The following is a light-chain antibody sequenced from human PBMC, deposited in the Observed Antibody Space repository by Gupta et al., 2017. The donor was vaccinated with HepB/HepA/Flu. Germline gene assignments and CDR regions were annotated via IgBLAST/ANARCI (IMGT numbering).Light chain of an antibody. CDR1: SSNIGNKY. J-gene: IGLJ2*01. CDR2: DNN. Sequence: SVLTQRLSVSAVPRQKGNNCWSRRSSNIGNKYVSWYQQLPGTAPKLHIYDNNKRPSGIPDRFSGSKAGTSDALSITGLEPEDEDDDYCGTRDSRRSAVVFGGGTKLTVL. V-gene: IGLV1-51*01. CDR3: GTRDSRRSAVV.